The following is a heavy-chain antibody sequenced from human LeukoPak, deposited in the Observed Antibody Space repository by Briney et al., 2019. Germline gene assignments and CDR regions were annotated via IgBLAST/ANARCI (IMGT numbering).Heavy chain of an antibody. CDR3: AKDQGEAVVPRRFDY. CDR1: GFTFSNFA. V-gene: IGHV3-23*01. Sequence: SGGSLRLSCVASGFTFSNFAMSWVRQAPGKGLEWVATMYYDNGYSPFLADSVKGRFTVSRDNSRNTFSLQMNSLRAEDTAIYFCAKDQGEAVVPRRFDYWGQGTPVTVSS. J-gene: IGHJ4*02. CDR2: MYYDNGYSP. D-gene: IGHD2-2*01.